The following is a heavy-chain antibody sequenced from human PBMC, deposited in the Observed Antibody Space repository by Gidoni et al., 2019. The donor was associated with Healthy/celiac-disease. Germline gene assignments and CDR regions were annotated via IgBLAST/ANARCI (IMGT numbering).Heavy chain of an antibody. J-gene: IGHJ4*02. CDR2: IDWDDDK. Sequence: QVTLKESGPALVKPTQTLTLTCTFSGFSLSTSGMRVSWISQPPGKALEWLARIDWDDDKFYSTSLKTRLTISKDTSKNQVVLTMTNMDPVDTATYYCARGPSGYWFEYWGQGTLVTVSS. D-gene: IGHD3-3*01. V-gene: IGHV2-70*04. CDR3: ARGPSGYWFEY. CDR1: GFSLSTSGMR.